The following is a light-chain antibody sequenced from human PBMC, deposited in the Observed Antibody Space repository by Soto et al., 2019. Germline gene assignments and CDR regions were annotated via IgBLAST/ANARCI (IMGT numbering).Light chain of an antibody. CDR3: QQRHMWPIT. CDR1: QRISSSS. V-gene: IGKV3D-20*02. Sequence: EIVLTQSPGTLSLSPGERATLSCRASQRISSSSLAWYQQKPGQAPRLLIYDAYNRATGIPPRFSGSGSGTDFTLTISSLEPEDSAVYYCQQRHMWPITFGQGTRLEIK. CDR2: DAY. J-gene: IGKJ5*01.